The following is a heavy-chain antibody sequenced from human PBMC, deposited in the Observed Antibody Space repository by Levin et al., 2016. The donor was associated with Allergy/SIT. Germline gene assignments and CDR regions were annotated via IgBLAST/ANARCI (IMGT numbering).Heavy chain of an antibody. Sequence: GESLKISCSASGFTFSSYAMHWVRQAPGKGLEYVSAISSNGGSTYYADSVKGRFTISRDNSKNTLYLQMSSLRAEDTAVYYCVKGAMTYYYYYGMDVWGQGTTVTVSS. CDR3: VKGAMTYYYYYGMDV. V-gene: IGHV3-64D*06. D-gene: IGHD2-2*01. CDR2: ISSNGGST. J-gene: IGHJ6*02. CDR1: GFTFSSYA.